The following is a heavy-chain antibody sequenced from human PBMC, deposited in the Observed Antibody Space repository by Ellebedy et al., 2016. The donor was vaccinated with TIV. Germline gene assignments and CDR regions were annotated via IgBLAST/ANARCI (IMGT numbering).Heavy chain of an antibody. CDR2: INHSGST. J-gene: IGHJ4*02. CDR1: GGSFSGYY. D-gene: IGHD5-18*01. V-gene: IGHV4-34*01. Sequence: MPSETLSLTCAVYGGSFSGYYWSWIRQPPGKGREWIGEINHSGSTNYNTSLKSRVTVSVDTSKNQFSLKLRSVTAADTAVYYCARCPGDTAMVTCYFDYWGQGTLVTVSS. CDR3: ARCPGDTAMVTCYFDY.